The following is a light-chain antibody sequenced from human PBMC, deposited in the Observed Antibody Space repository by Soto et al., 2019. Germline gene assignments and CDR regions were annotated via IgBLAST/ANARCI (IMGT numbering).Light chain of an antibody. CDR1: TGAVTSGYY. J-gene: IGLJ2*01. CDR2: STS. V-gene: IGLV7-43*01. CDR3: FVYCGGLVV. Sequence: QAVVTQEPSLTVSPGGTVTLTCASSTGAVTSGYYANWFQQKPGQAPTALIFSTSNKQSWTPARFSRSLLVGKAALTLSGVQREDEADYYLFVYCGGLVVLGGVTKLTVL.